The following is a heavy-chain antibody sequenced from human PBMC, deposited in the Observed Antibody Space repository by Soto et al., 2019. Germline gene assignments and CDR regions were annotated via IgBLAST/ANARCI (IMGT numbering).Heavy chain of an antibody. CDR2: IWYDGSNK. D-gene: IGHD3-3*01. CDR1: GFTFSSYG. Sequence: SLRLSCAASGFTFSSYGMHWVRQAPGKGLEWVAVIWYDGSNKYYADSVKGRFTISRDNSKNTLYLQMNSLRAEDTAVYYCARDPVLPFLEWLSLPHYGMDVWGQGTTVTGSS. CDR3: ARDPVLPFLEWLSLPHYGMDV. V-gene: IGHV3-33*01. J-gene: IGHJ6*02.